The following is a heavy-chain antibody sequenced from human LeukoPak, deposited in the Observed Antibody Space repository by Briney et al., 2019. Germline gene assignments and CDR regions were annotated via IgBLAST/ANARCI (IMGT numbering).Heavy chain of an antibody. CDR2: IDPSDSYT. V-gene: IGHV5-10-1*01. Sequence: GESLKISCKGSGYSFTNYWISWVRQMPGKGLGWMGKIDPSDSYTNYSPSFQGHVTILADKAISTTYLQWSSLKASDTAMYYCARGYCSGGSCNWFDPWGQGTLVTVSS. J-gene: IGHJ5*02. CDR1: GYSFTNYW. D-gene: IGHD2-15*01. CDR3: ARGYCSGGSCNWFDP.